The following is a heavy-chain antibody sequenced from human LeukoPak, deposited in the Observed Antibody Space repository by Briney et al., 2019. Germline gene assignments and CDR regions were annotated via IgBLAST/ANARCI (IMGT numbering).Heavy chain of an antibody. CDR2: INHSGST. CDR1: GGSFSGYY. J-gene: IGHJ3*02. CDR3: ARPYSSGWYRAKAFDI. V-gene: IGHV4-34*01. Sequence: SETLSLTCAVYGGSFSGYYWSWIRQPPGKGLEWIGEINHSGSTNYNPSLKSRVTISVDTSKNQFSLKLSSVTAADTAVYYCARPYSSGWYRAKAFDIWGQGTMVTVSS. D-gene: IGHD6-19*01.